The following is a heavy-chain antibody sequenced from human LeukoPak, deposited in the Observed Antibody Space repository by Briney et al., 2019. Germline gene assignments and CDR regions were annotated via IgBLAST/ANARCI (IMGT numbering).Heavy chain of an antibody. CDR3: ARGLVVGGTGVWAFDI. V-gene: IGHV3-66*01. CDR1: GFTVSNNY. J-gene: IGHJ3*02. Sequence: GGSLRLSCAASGFTVSNNYMSWVRQAPGKGLEWVSVIYKDGNTFYADFVKGRFTISRDNSKNTLYLQMNSLRAEDTALYYCARGLVVGGTGVWAFDIWGQGTMVTVSS. CDR2: IYKDGNT. D-gene: IGHD1-26*01.